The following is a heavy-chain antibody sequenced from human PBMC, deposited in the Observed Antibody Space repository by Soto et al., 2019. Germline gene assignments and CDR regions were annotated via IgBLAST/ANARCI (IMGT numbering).Heavy chain of an antibody. CDR3: ARGLYGSRSYFGY. Sequence: TSETLSLTCAVYGGSFSGYYWSWIRQPPGKGLEWIGEINHSGSTNYNPSLKSRVTISVDTSKNQFSPKLSSVTAADTAVYYCARGLYGSRSYFGYWGQGTLVTVSS. J-gene: IGHJ4*02. V-gene: IGHV4-34*01. CDR1: GGSFSGYY. D-gene: IGHD3-10*01. CDR2: INHSGST.